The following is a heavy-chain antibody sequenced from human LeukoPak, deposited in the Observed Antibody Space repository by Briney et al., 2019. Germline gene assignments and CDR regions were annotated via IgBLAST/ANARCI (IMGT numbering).Heavy chain of an antibody. D-gene: IGHD3-10*01. V-gene: IGHV3-30*18. CDR3: AKDAGLIRGVPHWYFDY. Sequence: GGSLRLSCAASGFTFRSYGMHWVRQAPGMGLEWVAAMSYDRRDEFYAESVRGRFTISRDNSENTLYLQMDSLRPEDTAVYYCAKDAGLIRGVPHWYFDYWGQGSLVTVSS. CDR2: MSYDRRDE. J-gene: IGHJ4*02. CDR1: GFTFRSYG.